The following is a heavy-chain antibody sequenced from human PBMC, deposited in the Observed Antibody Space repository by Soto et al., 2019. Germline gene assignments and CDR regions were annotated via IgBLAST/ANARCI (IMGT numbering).Heavy chain of an antibody. CDR2: IYTNGYT. V-gene: IGHV4-4*07. CDR1: ICSIAIYY. J-gene: IGHJ4*02. Sequence: PAATLALTFTVSICSIAIYYRRGIRPTAGKGLEWIGRIYTNGYTDYNPSLKSRVTIYIDTSKNQFSLKVTSMTAADTAVYYCARERREEIHDGYDIDYWGQGTRVSVSA. D-gene: IGHD3-22*01. CDR3: ARERREEIHDGYDIDY.